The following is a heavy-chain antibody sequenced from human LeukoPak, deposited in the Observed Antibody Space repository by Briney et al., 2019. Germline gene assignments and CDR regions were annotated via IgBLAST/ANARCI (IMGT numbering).Heavy chain of an antibody. V-gene: IGHV3-23*01. J-gene: IGHJ6*03. CDR2: ISGSGGST. Sequence: GGSLRLSCTVSGFTVSSNSMSWVRQAPGKGLEWVSAISGSGGSTYYADSVKGRFTIYRDNSKNTLYLQMNSLRAEDTAVYNCAKGDFYGSGRDYYYYMDVWGKGTTVTISS. CDR1: GFTVSSNS. D-gene: IGHD3-10*01. CDR3: AKGDFYGSGRDYYYYMDV.